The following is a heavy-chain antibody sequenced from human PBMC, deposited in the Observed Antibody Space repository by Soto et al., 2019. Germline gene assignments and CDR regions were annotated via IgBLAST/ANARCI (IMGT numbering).Heavy chain of an antibody. Sequence: GGSLRLSCAASGFTFSNAWMNWVRQAPGKGLEWVGRIKSKTDGGTTDYAAPVKGRFTISRDDSKNTPYLQMNSLKTEDTTVYYCTAAYGTGSYYPHPYYYYYGMDVWGQGTTVTVSS. CDR2: IKSKTDGGTT. CDR3: TAAYGTGSYYPHPYYYYYGMDV. V-gene: IGHV3-15*07. J-gene: IGHJ6*02. CDR1: GFTFSNAW. D-gene: IGHD3-10*01.